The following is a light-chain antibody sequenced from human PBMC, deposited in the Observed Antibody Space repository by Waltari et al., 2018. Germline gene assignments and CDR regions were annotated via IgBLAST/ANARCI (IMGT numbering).Light chain of an antibody. CDR2: VNSDGSH. V-gene: IGLV4-69*01. CDR1: SGHSSNI. CDR3: QSGGHGTWV. Sequence: QLVLTQSPSASASLGASVRLTCTLDSGHSSNIIAWHQQQPEKGPRYLMKVNSDGSHSKGDGVPDRFSGSGSGAERYLTISSVQSEEEADYYCQSGGHGTWVFGGGTKLTVL. J-gene: IGLJ3*02.